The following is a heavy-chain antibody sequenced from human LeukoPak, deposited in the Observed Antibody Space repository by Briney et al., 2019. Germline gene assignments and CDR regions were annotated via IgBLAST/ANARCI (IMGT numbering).Heavy chain of an antibody. J-gene: IGHJ3*02. CDR1: DASISSYY. CDR2: IYYSGST. Sequence: KPSETLSLTCTVSDASISSYYWSWIRQPPGKGLEWIGYIYYSGSTNYNPSLKSRVTISIDTSKNQFSLKLSSVTAADTAVYYCARARGDYGDYEDAFDIWGQGTMVTVSS. D-gene: IGHD4-17*01. CDR3: ARARGDYGDYEDAFDI. V-gene: IGHV4-59*01.